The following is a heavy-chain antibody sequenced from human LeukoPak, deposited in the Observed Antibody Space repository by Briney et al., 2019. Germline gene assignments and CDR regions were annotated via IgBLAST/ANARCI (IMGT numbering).Heavy chain of an antibody. CDR3: ARYTGYSSGWKFDY. CDR1: GYTFTSYD. V-gene: IGHV1-2*02. Sequence: ASVKVSCKASGYTFTSYDINWVRQAPGQGLEWMGWINPNSGGTNYAQKFQGRVTMTRDTSISTAYMELSRLRSDDTAVYYCARYTGYSSGWKFDYWGQGTLVTVSS. D-gene: IGHD6-19*01. J-gene: IGHJ4*02. CDR2: INPNSGGT.